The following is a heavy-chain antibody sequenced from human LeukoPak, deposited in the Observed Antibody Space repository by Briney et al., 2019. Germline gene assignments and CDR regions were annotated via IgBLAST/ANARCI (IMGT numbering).Heavy chain of an antibody. V-gene: IGHV1-8*01. CDR3: ASGLRTDY. J-gene: IGHJ4*02. CDR2: MNPNSGNT. CDR1: GYTFTSYD. D-gene: IGHD4-17*01. Sequence: APVKAYCKAYGYTFTSYDINWVRQAPGQGLEWMGWMNPNSGNTGYAQKFQGIVTMTRNTAISTASMELCSLRSYDTAVYYWASGLRTDYWGQGTLVSVSS.